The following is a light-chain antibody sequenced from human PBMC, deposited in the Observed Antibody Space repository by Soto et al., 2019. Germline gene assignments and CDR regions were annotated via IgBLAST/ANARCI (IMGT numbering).Light chain of an antibody. V-gene: IGLV2-14*03. CDR1: KSDVGNYNF. CDR2: EVS. CDR3: CSYTGSSGDV. Sequence: QSVLTQPASVSGSPGQSITISCTGTKSDVGNYNFVSWYQQHPGKAPKLMIYEVSNRPSGVSNRFSGSKSGNTASLTISGLQAEDEADYYCCSYTGSSGDVFGTGTKVTVL. J-gene: IGLJ1*01.